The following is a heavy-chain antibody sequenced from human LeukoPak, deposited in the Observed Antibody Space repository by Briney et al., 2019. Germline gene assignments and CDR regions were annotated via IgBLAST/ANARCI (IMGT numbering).Heavy chain of an antibody. J-gene: IGHJ4*02. CDR1: GYTFTSYD. D-gene: IGHD3-22*01. V-gene: IGHV1-8*01. CDR2: MNPNSGNT. CDR3: ARGRAPYYYDSSGPGDY. Sequence: ASVKVSCKASGYTFTSYDINWVRQATGQGLEWMGWMNPNSGNTGYAQKFQGRVTMTRNTSISTAYMELSSLRSEDTAVYYCARGRAPYYYDSSGPGDYWGQGTLVTVSS.